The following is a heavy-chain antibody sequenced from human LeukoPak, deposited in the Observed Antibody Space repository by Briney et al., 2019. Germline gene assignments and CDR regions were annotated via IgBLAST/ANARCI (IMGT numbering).Heavy chain of an antibody. CDR1: GGSISSSDYF. CDR3: ASSADSSSSHFDY. V-gene: IGHV4-30-4*08. CDR2: IYYSGST. D-gene: IGHD6-6*01. J-gene: IGHJ4*02. Sequence: PSETLSLTCTVSGGSISSSDYFWSWIRQPPGKGLEWIGYIYYSGSTYYNPSLKSRVTISVDTSKNQFSLKLSSVTAADTAMYYCASSADSSSSHFDYWGQGTLVTVSS.